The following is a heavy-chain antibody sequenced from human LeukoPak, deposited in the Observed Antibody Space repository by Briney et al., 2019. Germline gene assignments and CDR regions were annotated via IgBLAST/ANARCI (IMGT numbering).Heavy chain of an antibody. D-gene: IGHD3-3*01. Sequence: GGSLRLSCAASGFTFSSYWMSWVRQAPGEGLERVANIKQDGSEKYYVDSVKGRFTISRDNAKNSLYLQMNSLRAEDTAVYYCARVRKTNPDDDFWSGYYYYYGMDVWGQGTTVTVSS. CDR1: GFTFSSYW. CDR2: IKQDGSEK. J-gene: IGHJ6*02. V-gene: IGHV3-7*03. CDR3: ARVRKTNPDDDFWSGYYYYYGMDV.